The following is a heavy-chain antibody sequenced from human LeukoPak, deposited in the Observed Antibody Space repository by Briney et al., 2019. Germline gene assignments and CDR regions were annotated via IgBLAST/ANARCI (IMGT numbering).Heavy chain of an antibody. CDR3: ARDSSGWYEPDY. Sequence: GGSLRLPCAASGFTFSSYSMNWVRQAPGKGLEWVSSISSSSYIYYADSVKGRFTISRDNAKNSLYLQMNSLRAEDTAVYYCARDSSGWYEPDYWGQGALVTVSS. V-gene: IGHV3-21*01. CDR1: GFTFSSYS. CDR2: ISSSSYI. J-gene: IGHJ4*02. D-gene: IGHD6-19*01.